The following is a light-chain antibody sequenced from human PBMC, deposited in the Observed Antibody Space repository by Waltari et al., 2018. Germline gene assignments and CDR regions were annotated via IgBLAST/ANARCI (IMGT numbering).Light chain of an antibody. CDR2: GKT. CDR3: QSYDSSLSGYV. CDR1: SSNIGSGYD. Sequence: QSVLTQPPSVSGAPGQRVTISCTGSSSNIGSGYDVHWYHQIPGTAPKLLIYGKTNRPSRVPRRFIGSKSGTSASLPITGLQAEDGADYSCQSYDSSLSGYVFGTGTKVTVL. V-gene: IGLV1-40*01. J-gene: IGLJ1*01.